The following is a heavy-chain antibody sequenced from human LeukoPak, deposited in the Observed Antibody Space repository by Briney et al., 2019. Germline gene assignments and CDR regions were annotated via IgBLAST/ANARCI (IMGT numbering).Heavy chain of an antibody. J-gene: IGHJ4*02. V-gene: IGHV4-59*01. CDR1: GVINSGY. Sequence: PSETLSLTCTVSGVINSGYWSWLRQPPGKGLEWIGYDFWSGTSKYNPSLRSRATIPVDTSKNRFFLTLTSVTAADTAVYYCARGGDGYNYFDSWGQGILVTVSS. D-gene: IGHD5-24*01. CDR2: DFWSGTS. CDR3: ARGGDGYNYFDS.